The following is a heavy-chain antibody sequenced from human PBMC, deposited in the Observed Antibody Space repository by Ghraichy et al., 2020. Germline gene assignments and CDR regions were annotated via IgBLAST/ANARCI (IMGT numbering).Heavy chain of an antibody. D-gene: IGHD2-15*01. Sequence: GGSLRLSCAASGFTVSSNYMSWVRQAPGKGLEWVSVIYSGGSTYYADSVKGRFTISRDNSKNTLYLQMNSLRAEDTAVYYCASLGYCSGGSCWATDYWGQGTLVTVSS. CDR2: IYSGGST. V-gene: IGHV3-53*01. CDR1: GFTVSSNY. CDR3: ASLGYCSGGSCWATDY. J-gene: IGHJ4*02.